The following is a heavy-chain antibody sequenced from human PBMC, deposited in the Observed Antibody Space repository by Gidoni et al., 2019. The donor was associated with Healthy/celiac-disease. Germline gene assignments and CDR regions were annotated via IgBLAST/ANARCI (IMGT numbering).Heavy chain of an antibody. CDR2: IYYSGST. J-gene: IGHJ3*02. Sequence: QVQLQESGPGLVKHSQTLSLTSTVSGCSTSSGGYYWSWIRQHPGKGLEWIGYIYYSGSTYYNPSLKSLVTISVDTSKNQFSLKLSSVTAADTAVYYCASSSGWIDAFDIWGQGTMVTVSS. V-gene: IGHV4-31*01. D-gene: IGHD6-19*01. CDR1: GCSTSSGGYY. CDR3: ASSSGWIDAFDI.